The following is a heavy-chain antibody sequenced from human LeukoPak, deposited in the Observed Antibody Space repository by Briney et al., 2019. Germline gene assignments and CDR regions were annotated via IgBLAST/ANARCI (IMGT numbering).Heavy chain of an antibody. V-gene: IGHV3-30-3*01. J-gene: IGHJ4*02. Sequence: GGSLRLSCAASGFTFSSYAMHWVRQAPGKGLEWVAVISYDGSNKYYADSVKGRFTISRDNSKNTPYLQMNSLRAEDTAVYYCARGRVVVGASTLYYFDYWGQGTLVTVSS. D-gene: IGHD2-15*01. CDR1: GFTFSSYA. CDR3: ARGRVVVGASTLYYFDY. CDR2: ISYDGSNK.